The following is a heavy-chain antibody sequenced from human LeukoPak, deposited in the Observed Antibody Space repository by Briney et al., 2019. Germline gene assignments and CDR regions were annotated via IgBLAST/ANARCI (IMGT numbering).Heavy chain of an antibody. V-gene: IGHV3-7*01. CDR1: GFTFSNYW. Sequence: GGSLRLSCAASGFTFSNYWMGWVRQAPGKGLEWVANIKQDGSQKYFGDSVKGRFTISGDNAENSLFLQMSSLRDEDTAVYYCARDSGSYHFDSCWGQGTLVTVSS. CDR3: ARDSGSYHFDSC. CDR2: IKQDGSQK. J-gene: IGHJ4*02. D-gene: IGHD1-26*01.